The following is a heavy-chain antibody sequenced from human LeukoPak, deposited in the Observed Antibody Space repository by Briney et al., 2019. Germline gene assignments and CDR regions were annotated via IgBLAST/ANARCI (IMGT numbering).Heavy chain of an antibody. V-gene: IGHV4-34*01. D-gene: IGHD5-18*01. CDR3: ARGGRRGYSYGYDTGFYYGMDV. Sequence: SETLSLTCAVYGGSFSGYYWSWIRQPPGKGLEWIGEINHSGSTNCNPSLKSRVTISVDTSKNQFSLKLSSVTAADTAVYYCARGGRRGYSYGYDTGFYYGMDVWGQGTTVTVSS. CDR1: GGSFSGYY. J-gene: IGHJ6*02. CDR2: INHSGST.